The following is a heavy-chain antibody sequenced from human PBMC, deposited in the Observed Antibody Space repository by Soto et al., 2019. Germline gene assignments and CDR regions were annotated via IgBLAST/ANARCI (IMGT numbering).Heavy chain of an antibody. Sequence: RLSCVTSGFTFSRNTMNWVRQAPGKGLEWVASITSSGSYVYYADSVKGRFSASRDNAKNSLSLQMDSLRPDDTAIYFCVKDEGIEAMDVWGQGTTVTVSS. CDR1: GFTFSRNT. V-gene: IGHV3-21*01. J-gene: IGHJ6*02. CDR3: VKDEGIEAMDV. D-gene: IGHD3-3*02. CDR2: ITSSGSYV.